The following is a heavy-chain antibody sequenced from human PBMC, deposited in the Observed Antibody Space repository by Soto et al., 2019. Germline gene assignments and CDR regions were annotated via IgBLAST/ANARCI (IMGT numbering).Heavy chain of an antibody. J-gene: IGHJ4*02. V-gene: IGHV3-21*01. CDR2: ISSSSSYI. Sequence: EVQLVESGGGLVKPGGSLRLSCAASGFTFSSYSMNWVRQAPGKGLEWVSSISSSSSYIYYADSVKGRFTISRDNAKNSLYLQMNSLRAEDTAVYYCAREGIAVAGYYFDYWVQGTLVTFSS. CDR3: AREGIAVAGYYFDY. CDR1: GFTFSSYS. D-gene: IGHD6-19*01.